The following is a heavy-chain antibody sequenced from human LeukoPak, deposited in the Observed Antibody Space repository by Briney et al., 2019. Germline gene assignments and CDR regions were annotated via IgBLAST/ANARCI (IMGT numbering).Heavy chain of an antibody. CDR2: IYYSGNT. D-gene: IGHD6-13*01. Sequence: GSLRLSCAASGFTFSSYEMNWVRQSPGKGLEWIGSIYYSGNTYYNPSLKSRVTISVDASKNQFSLNLNSVTAADTAVYYCARLEIAAGGNRWFDPWGQGTLVTVSS. J-gene: IGHJ5*02. CDR3: ARLEIAAGGNRWFDP. CDR1: GFTFSSYE. V-gene: IGHV4-39*07.